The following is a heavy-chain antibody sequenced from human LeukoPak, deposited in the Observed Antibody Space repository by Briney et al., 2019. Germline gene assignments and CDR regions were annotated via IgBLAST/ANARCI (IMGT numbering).Heavy chain of an antibody. CDR1: GYGFTSYW. CDR2: IYPGDSDT. V-gene: IGHV5-51*01. J-gene: IGHJ4*02. Sequence: GESLKISCKGSGYGFTSYWIGWVRQMPGKGLEWMGIIYPGDSDTRYSPSFQGQVTISADKSISTAYLQWSSLKASDAATYYCARRWVSAAGPLDYWGQGTLVTVSS. D-gene: IGHD6-13*01. CDR3: ARRWVSAAGPLDY.